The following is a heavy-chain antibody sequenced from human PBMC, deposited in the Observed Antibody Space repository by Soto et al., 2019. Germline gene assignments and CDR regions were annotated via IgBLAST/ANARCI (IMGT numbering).Heavy chain of an antibody. CDR3: ARMSDYYDSSGLSG. V-gene: IGHV3-53*02. Sequence: EVQLVETGGGLIQPGGSLRLSCAASGFTVSSNYMSWVRQAPGTGLEWVSVVYSGGSTYYADSVKGRFTISRDNSKNTLYLQMNSLRAEDTAVYYCARMSDYYDSSGLSGWGQGTLVTVSS. J-gene: IGHJ4*02. CDR2: VYSGGST. D-gene: IGHD3-22*01. CDR1: GFTVSSNY.